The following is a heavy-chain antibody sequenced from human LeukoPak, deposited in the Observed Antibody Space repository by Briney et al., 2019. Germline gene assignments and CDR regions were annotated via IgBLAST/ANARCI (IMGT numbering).Heavy chain of an antibody. CDR3: ARSDSLSRTWSIDF. CDR2: ITSSGSLI. Sequence: PGGSLRLSCEASGFTFSSYGMHWVRQAPGKGLEWISYITSSGSLIFYADSVKGRFTISRDNAKNSLYLQMSSLRAEDTAFYYCARSDSLSRTWSIDFWGQGTLVTVSS. CDR1: GFTFSSYG. D-gene: IGHD6-13*01. V-gene: IGHV3-48*04. J-gene: IGHJ4*02.